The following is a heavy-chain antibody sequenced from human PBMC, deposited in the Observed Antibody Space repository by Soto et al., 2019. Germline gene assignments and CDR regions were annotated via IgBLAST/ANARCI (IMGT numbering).Heavy chain of an antibody. Sequence: QVQLVQSGAEVKKPGSSVKVSCKASGGTFNNYSVSWVRQAPGQGLEWLGRIIPILGIRNYAKKFQGRVTITADKSTSTAYMELSSLRSEDTAVYFCARDKEQVFPHLKIHGLDVWGQGTAVTVSS. CDR3: ARDKEQVFPHLKIHGLDV. D-gene: IGHD1-1*01. J-gene: IGHJ6*02. CDR2: IIPILGIR. V-gene: IGHV1-69*08. CDR1: GGTFNNYS.